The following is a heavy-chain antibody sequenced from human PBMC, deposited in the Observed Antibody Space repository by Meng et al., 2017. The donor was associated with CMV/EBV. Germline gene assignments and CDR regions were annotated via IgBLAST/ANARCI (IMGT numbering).Heavy chain of an antibody. CDR1: GGSFSGYY. V-gene: IGHV4-34*01. D-gene: IGHD5-18*01. CDR3: ARGGYSYGFDY. CDR2: INHSGST. J-gene: IGHJ4*02. Sequence: ESLKISCAVYGGSFSGYYWSWIRQPPGKGLEWIGEINHSGSTNYNPSLKSRVTISVDTSKNQFSLKLSSVTAADTAVYYCARGGYSYGFDYWGRGTLDTVSS.